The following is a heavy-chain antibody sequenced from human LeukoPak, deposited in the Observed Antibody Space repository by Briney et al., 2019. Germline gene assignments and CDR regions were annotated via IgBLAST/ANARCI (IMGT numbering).Heavy chain of an antibody. CDR3: ARALYSSGWYYFDY. J-gene: IGHJ4*02. Sequence: GGSLRLSCAASGFTFSSYDMHWVRQATGKGLEWVSAIGTAGDTYYPGSVKGRSTISRENAKNSLYLQMNSLRAGDTAVYYCARALYSSGWYYFDYWGQGTLVTVSS. D-gene: IGHD6-19*01. V-gene: IGHV3-13*01. CDR1: GFTFSSYD. CDR2: IGTAGDT.